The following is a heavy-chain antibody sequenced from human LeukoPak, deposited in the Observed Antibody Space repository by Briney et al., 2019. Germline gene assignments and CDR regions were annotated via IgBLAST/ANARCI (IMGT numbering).Heavy chain of an antibody. V-gene: IGHV3-66*04. Sequence: PGGSLRLSCAASGFTFSDYYMSWIRQAPGKGLEWVSVIYSGGSTYYADSVKGRFSISRDNSKNTLYLQMNSLRAEDTAVYYCARQPYYYDSSGYYVSWFDPWGQGTLVTVSS. CDR3: ARQPYYYDSSGYYVSWFDP. J-gene: IGHJ5*02. CDR1: GFTFSDYY. CDR2: IYSGGST. D-gene: IGHD3-22*01.